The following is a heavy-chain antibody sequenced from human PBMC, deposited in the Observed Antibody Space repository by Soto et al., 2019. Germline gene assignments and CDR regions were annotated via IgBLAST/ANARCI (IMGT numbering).Heavy chain of an antibody. V-gene: IGHV1-69*01. J-gene: IGHJ3*02. D-gene: IGHD2-2*01. CDR3: ARDCSSTSCYPAERTCDI. CDR2: IIPIFGTA. CDR1: GGTFSSYA. Sequence: QVQLVQSGAEVKKPGSSVKVSCKASGGTFSSYAISWVRQAPGQGLEWMGGIIPIFGTANYAQKFQGRVTITADESTSPANMGLSSLRSEDTAVYYCARDCSSTSCYPAERTCDIWGQGTMVTVSS.